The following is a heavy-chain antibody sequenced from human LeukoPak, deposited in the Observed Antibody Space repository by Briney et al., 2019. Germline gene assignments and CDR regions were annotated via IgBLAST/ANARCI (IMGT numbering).Heavy chain of an antibody. V-gene: IGHV4-4*09. Sequence: SETLSLTCTVSGGSISGYYWSWLRQPPGKGLDWIGYIHNSGSANYSPSLKSRVTISIETSKNQFSLDLRSVAASDTAVYFCARATIYGYMDYWGQGTLVPVSS. CDR3: ARATIYGYMDY. CDR1: GGSISGYY. CDR2: IHNSGSA. D-gene: IGHD3-16*02. J-gene: IGHJ4*02.